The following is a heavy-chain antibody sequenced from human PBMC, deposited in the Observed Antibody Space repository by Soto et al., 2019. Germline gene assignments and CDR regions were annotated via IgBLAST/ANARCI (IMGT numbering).Heavy chain of an antibody. Sequence: SETLSLTCTVSGVSVSRDYQWIWIRQPPGKGLEWIGHIDYTGSPYYNPSLKSRLTISVDTSKNQFSLKVNSLTAADTAVYYCARAWDFWGQGTLVTVSS. V-gene: IGHV4-30-4*01. CDR3: ARAWDF. CDR2: IDYTGSP. D-gene: IGHD1-26*01. CDR1: GVSVSRDYQ. J-gene: IGHJ1*01.